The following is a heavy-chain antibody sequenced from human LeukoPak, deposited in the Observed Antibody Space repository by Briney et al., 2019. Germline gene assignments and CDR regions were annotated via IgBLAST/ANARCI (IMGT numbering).Heavy chain of an antibody. Sequence: GASVKVSCKASGYTFTSYGISWVRQAPGQGLEWMGWISAYNGNTNYAQKLQGRVTMTTDTSTSTAYMELRSLRSDDTAVYYCARVRAGPADQAIVVVPAAMRVDPWGQGTLVTVSS. J-gene: IGHJ5*02. D-gene: IGHD2-2*01. V-gene: IGHV1-18*01. CDR3: ARVRAGPADQAIVVVPAAMRVDP. CDR1: GYTFTSYG. CDR2: ISAYNGNT.